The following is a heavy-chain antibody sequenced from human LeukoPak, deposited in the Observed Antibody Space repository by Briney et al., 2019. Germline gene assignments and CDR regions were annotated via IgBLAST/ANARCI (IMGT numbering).Heavy chain of an antibody. Sequence: SKTLSLTCTVSGGSISSGDYYWSWIRQPPGKGLEWIGYIYYSGSTYYNPSLKSRVTISVDTSKNQFSLKLSSVTAADTAVYYCATEIRGGYYSHDAFDIWGQGTMVTVSS. CDR2: IYYSGST. D-gene: IGHD3-22*01. J-gene: IGHJ3*02. V-gene: IGHV4-30-4*01. CDR3: ATEIRGGYYSHDAFDI. CDR1: GGSISSGDYY.